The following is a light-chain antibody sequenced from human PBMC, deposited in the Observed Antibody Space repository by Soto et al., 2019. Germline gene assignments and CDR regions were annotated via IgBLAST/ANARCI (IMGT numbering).Light chain of an antibody. J-gene: IGKJ2*01. CDR1: QTVSTN. CDR3: QQYYYRPPYT. V-gene: IGKV3-15*01. CDR2: GAS. Sequence: EIVMTQSRSTLAASPGERVTLSCRASQTVSTNLAWYQQKRGQAPRLLIYGASTRATDFPARFSGSGSGTEFTLTISSLQSEDFGVYYCQQYYYRPPYTFGQGTKLEIK.